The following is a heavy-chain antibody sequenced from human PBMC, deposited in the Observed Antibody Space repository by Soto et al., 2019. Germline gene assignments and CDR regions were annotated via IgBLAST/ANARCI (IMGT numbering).Heavy chain of an antibody. CDR2: IKQDGSEK. V-gene: IGHV3-7*01. D-gene: IGHD6-13*01. J-gene: IGHJ5*02. CDR1: GFTFSSYW. Sequence: GGSLRLSCAASGFTFSSYWMSWVRQAPGKGLEWVANIKQDGSEKYYVDSVKGRFTISRDNAKNSLYLQMNSLRAEDTAVYYCAREYSSSRSELGWFDPWGQGTLVTVSS. CDR3: AREYSSSRSELGWFDP.